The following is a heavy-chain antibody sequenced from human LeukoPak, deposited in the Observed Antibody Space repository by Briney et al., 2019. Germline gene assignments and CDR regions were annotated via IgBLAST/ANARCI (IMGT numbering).Heavy chain of an antibody. D-gene: IGHD5-12*01. J-gene: IGHJ4*02. CDR2: ISSSSSYI. CDR1: GFTFSSYS. CDR3: ISDLPGGYSDYFDN. Sequence: GGSLRLSCAASGFTFSSYSMNWVRQAPGKGLEWVSSISSSSSYIYYADSVKGRFTISRDNAKNSLYLQMNSLTTEDTAVYYCISDLPGGYSDYFDNWGQGTLVTVSS. V-gene: IGHV3-21*03.